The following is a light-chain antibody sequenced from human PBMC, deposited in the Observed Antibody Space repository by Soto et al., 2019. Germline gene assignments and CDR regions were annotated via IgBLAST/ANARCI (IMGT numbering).Light chain of an antibody. CDR1: QGISSW. CDR3: QQANSFPLT. J-gene: IGKJ4*01. Sequence: DIQMTQSPSSVSASVGVRVTITCRARQGISSWVAWYQQKPGKAPKLLIYVASTLQSGVPSRFNGSGSGTDFTLTISSLQPEYFATYYCQQANSFPLTFGGGTKVDIK. V-gene: IGKV1-12*01. CDR2: VAS.